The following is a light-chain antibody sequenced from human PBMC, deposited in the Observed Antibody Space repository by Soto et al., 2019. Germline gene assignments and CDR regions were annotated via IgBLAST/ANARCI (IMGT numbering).Light chain of an antibody. V-gene: IGKV3-20*01. CDR3: QQYGFSLRT. CDR1: QSVGSTY. Sequence: EVVLTQSPGTLSLSPGARAPLSCRASQSVGSTYLAWYQQKPGQAPRLLIYGASSRASGIPDRFSGSGSGTDFTLTISRLEPEDFAVYYCQQYGFSLRTFGQGTKVDIK. CDR2: GAS. J-gene: IGKJ1*01.